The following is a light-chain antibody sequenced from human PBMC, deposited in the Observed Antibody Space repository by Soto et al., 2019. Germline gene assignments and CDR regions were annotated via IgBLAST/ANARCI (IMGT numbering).Light chain of an antibody. Sequence: QLVLTQPPSVSGAPGQRVTISCTGSSSNIGAGYDVHWYQQLPGTAPKLLVSGNTNRPSGVPDRFSGSKSGTSASLAITGLQAEDEADYYCQSYDSSLSYGVFGGGTKVTVL. J-gene: IGLJ3*02. CDR2: GNT. CDR3: QSYDSSLSYGV. CDR1: SSNIGAGYD. V-gene: IGLV1-40*01.